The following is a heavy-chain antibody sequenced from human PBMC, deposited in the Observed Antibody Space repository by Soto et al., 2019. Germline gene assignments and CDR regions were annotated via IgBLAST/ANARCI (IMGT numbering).Heavy chain of an antibody. CDR2: IIPIFGTA. V-gene: IGHV1-69*06. D-gene: IGHD2-2*01. Sequence: GASVKVSCKASGGTFSSYAISWVRQAPGQGLEWMGGIIPIFGTANYAQKFQGRVTISVDKSKNQFSLKLSSVTAADTAVYYCARAPLAVRGVVVPAADYYGMDVWGQGTTVTVSS. CDR3: ARAPLAVRGVVVPAADYYGMDV. J-gene: IGHJ6*02. CDR1: GGTFSSYA.